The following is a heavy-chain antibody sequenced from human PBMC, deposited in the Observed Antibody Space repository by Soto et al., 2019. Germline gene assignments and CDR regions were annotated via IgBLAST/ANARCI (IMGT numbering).Heavy chain of an antibody. D-gene: IGHD3-9*01. CDR3: ARETYYDILTGYSNQNNWFDP. CDR1: GGTFSSYT. CDR2: IIPILGIA. Sequence: ASVKVSCKASGGTFSSYTISWVRQAPGQGLEWMGRIIPILGIANYAQKFQGRVTITADKSTSTAYMELSSLRSEDTAVYYCARETYYDILTGYSNQNNWFDPWGQGTLVTVSS. V-gene: IGHV1-69*04. J-gene: IGHJ5*02.